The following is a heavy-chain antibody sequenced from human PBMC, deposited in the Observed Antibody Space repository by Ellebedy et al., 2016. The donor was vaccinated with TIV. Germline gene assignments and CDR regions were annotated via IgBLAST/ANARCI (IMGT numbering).Heavy chain of an antibody. CDR2: VSGSGGSS. CDR3: ARDRGTTMTVSDY. Sequence: PGGSLRLSCAASGFTFSRHALSWVRQAPGKGLEGVSGVSGSGGSSYYADSVKGRFTISRDNSKNTLYLQMNSLRAEDTAVYYCARDRGTTMTVSDYWGQGTLVTVSS. V-gene: IGHV3-23*01. J-gene: IGHJ4*02. D-gene: IGHD3-22*01. CDR1: GFTFSRHA.